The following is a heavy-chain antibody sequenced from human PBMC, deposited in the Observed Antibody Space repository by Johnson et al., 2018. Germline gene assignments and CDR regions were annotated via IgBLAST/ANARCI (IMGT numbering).Heavy chain of an antibody. CDR1: GFTFINYA. CDR2: ISGSGGST. V-gene: IGHV3-23*04. D-gene: IGHD6-6*01. Sequence: EVQLVESGGGLVQPGGSLRISCAASGFTFINYAMSWVRQAPGKGLEWVSAISGSGGSTYYADSVKGRLTVSRDNSKGTLYLQMNSLRAEDTAMYYCAKAYSSSSHSATSYFDSWGQGTLVTVSS. J-gene: IGHJ4*02. CDR3: AKAYSSSSHSATSYFDS.